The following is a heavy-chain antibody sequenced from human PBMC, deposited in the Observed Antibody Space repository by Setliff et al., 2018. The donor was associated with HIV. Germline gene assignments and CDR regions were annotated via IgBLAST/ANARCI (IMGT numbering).Heavy chain of an antibody. D-gene: IGHD4-4*01. CDR2: IWYDESLN. CDR3: ARSATNYNYYYYGMDV. J-gene: IGHJ6*02. Sequence: PGGSLRLSCAASGFSFSTYGMHWVRQAPGKGLEWVALIWYDESLNYYADSVKGRFTISRDNSKKTLFLQMNSLRAGDTGVYYCARSATNYNYYYYGMDVWGQGTTVTVSS. V-gene: IGHV3-33*01. CDR1: GFSFSTYG.